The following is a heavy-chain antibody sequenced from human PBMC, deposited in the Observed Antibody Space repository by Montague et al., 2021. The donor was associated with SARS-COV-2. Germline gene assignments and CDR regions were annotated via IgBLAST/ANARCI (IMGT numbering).Heavy chain of an antibody. V-gene: IGHV4-59*01. CDR2: IYYRGST. CDR1: GGSLNRSL. Sequence: SETLSLTCLVSGGSLNRSLWSWIRQPQGKGLEWLGYIYYRGSTNYNPSLETRVTISVDPSKNQFSLKLSSVTAADTAVYYCAREDRWNWFDPWGQGTLVIVSS. D-gene: IGHD5-24*01. J-gene: IGHJ5*02. CDR3: AREDRWNWFDP.